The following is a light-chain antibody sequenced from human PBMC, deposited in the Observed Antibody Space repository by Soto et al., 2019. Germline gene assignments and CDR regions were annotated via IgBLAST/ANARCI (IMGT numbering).Light chain of an antibody. CDR3: QQYVSSPRT. Sequence: EVVMKQSPATLSVSPGEGATLSCRASQSVSSSYLAWYQQKPGQAPRLLIYGASSRATGIPDRFSGSGSGTDFTLTISRLEPEDFAVYYCQQYVSSPRTFGQGTKVDI. CDR1: QSVSSSY. J-gene: IGKJ1*01. CDR2: GAS. V-gene: IGKV3-20*01.